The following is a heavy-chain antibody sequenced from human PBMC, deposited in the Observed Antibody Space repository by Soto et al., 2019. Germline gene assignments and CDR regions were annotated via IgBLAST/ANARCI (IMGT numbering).Heavy chain of an antibody. CDR1: GYSISSGCF. CDR3: ARGMKQLLPPYFDF. D-gene: IGHD6-6*01. CDR2: IYYSGST. J-gene: IGHJ4*02. V-gene: IGHV4-31*11. Sequence: PSETLSLTCAVSGYSISSGCFWSWIRQLPGKGLEWIGSIYYSGSTYNNPSLKSRLSISVDTSKNQFSLKLSSVTAADTAVYYCARGMKQLLPPYFDFWGQGTLVTVSS.